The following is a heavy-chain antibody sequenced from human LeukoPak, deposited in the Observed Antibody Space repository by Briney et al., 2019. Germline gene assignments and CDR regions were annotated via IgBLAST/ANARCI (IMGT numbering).Heavy chain of an antibody. V-gene: IGHV1-2*02. CDR1: GYTFTGNY. Sequence: ASVKVSCKASGYTFTGNYMHWVRQAPGQGLEWMGWINPNSGGTNYAQKFQGRVTMTRDTSISTAYMELSRLRSDDTFVFNQKTEYDILTPVGYWGQGTLVTVSS. J-gene: IGHJ4*02. D-gene: IGHD3-9*01. CDR3: KTEYDILTPVGY. CDR2: INPNSGGT.